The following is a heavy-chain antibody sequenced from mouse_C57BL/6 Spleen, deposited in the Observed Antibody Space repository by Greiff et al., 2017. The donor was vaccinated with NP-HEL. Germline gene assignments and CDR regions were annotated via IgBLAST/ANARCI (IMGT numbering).Heavy chain of an antibody. D-gene: IGHD4-1*01. CDR3: ARGRANWDLYFDY. V-gene: IGHV5-17*01. Sequence: EVKLMESGGGLVKPGGSLKLSCAASGFTFSDYGMHWVRQAPEKGLEWVAYISSGSSTIYYADTVKGRFTISRDNAKNTLFLQMTSLRSEDTAMYYCARGRANWDLYFDYWGQGTTLTVSS. CDR2: ISSGSSTI. CDR1: GFTFSDYG. J-gene: IGHJ2*01.